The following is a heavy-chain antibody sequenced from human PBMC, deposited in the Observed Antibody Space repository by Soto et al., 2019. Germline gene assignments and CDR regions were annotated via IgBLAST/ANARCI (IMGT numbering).Heavy chain of an antibody. Sequence: SQTQSVRSTVAGGNLRNYDCSWIRPHPGKGLEWIGYIYYSGSTNYNPPLKSRVTISVDTSKNQFSLKLSSVTAADTALYYCARGILAARHVFDILVQGTMVTVSS. CDR2: IYYSGST. CDR1: GGNLRNYD. J-gene: IGHJ3*02. V-gene: IGHV4-59*01. CDR3: ARGILAARHVFDI. D-gene: IGHD6-6*01.